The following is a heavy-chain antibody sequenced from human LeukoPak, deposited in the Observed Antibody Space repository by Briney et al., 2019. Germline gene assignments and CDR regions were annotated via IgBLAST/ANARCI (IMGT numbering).Heavy chain of an antibody. CDR1: GFTLSSYA. D-gene: IGHD1-26*01. CDR3: AKDQYIGSYYYFDY. V-gene: IGHV3-23*01. CDR2: ISGSGGST. Sequence: GGSLTPSCAASGFTLSSYAMSWVRQAPGKGLEWVSAISGSGGSTYYADSVKGRFTISRDNSKNTLYLQMNSLRAEDTGVYYCAKDQYIGSYYYFDYWGQGTLVTVSS. J-gene: IGHJ4*02.